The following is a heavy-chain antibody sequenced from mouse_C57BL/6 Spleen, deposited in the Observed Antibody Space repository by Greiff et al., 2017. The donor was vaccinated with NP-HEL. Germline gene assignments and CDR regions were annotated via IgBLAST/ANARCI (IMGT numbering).Heavy chain of an antibody. V-gene: IGHV5-15*01. CDR3: ARSYYGNYRYFDV. J-gene: IGHJ1*03. CDR2: ISNLAYSI. Sequence: EVQLVESGGGLVQPGGSLKLSCAASGFTFSDYGMAWVRQAPRKGPEWVAFISNLAYSIYYADTVTGRFTISRENAKNTLYLEMSSLRSEDTAMYYCARSYYGNYRYFDVWGTGTTVTVSS. D-gene: IGHD2-1*01. CDR1: GFTFSDYG.